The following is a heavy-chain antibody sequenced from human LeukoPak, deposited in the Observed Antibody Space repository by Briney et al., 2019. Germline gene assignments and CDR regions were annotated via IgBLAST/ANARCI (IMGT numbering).Heavy chain of an antibody. Sequence: GGSLRLSCAASGFTFSSYAMTWVRQAPGKELEWVSVISGGGDSTYYADSVKGRFTISRDNSKNTLYLQMNGLRAEDTAIYYCAKTGAGGWSNWFDPWGQGTLVTVSS. CDR1: GFTFSSYA. V-gene: IGHV3-23*01. CDR2: ISGGGDST. CDR3: AKTGAGGWSNWFDP. D-gene: IGHD6-19*01. J-gene: IGHJ5*02.